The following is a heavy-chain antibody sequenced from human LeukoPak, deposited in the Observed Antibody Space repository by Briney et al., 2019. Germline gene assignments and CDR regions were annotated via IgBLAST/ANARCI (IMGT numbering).Heavy chain of an antibody. CDR2: INSDGSGT. CDR1: GFTFSTFW. J-gene: IGHJ3*02. V-gene: IGHV3-74*01. Sequence: GGSLRLSCAASGFTFSTFWMHWVRQAPGKGLVWVSRINSDGSGTYYADSVKGRFTISRDNAKNTLYLQMNSLRADDTAVYYCTRRPPGNRAFDIWGQGTMVTVPS. D-gene: IGHD2/OR15-2a*01. CDR3: TRRPPGNRAFDI.